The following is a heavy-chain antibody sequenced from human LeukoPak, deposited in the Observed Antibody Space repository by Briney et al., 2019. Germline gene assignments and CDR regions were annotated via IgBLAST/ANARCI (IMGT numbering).Heavy chain of an antibody. D-gene: IGHD7-27*01. Sequence: ASVTVSCKASGYTFTGYYMHWVRQAPGQGLEWMGIINPSDGYTTYAQKFQGRVTMTRDTSTSTVYMELSSLRSDDTAVYYCARALGSFDYWGQGTLVTVSS. CDR1: GYTFTGYY. CDR3: ARALGSFDY. V-gene: IGHV1-46*01. CDR2: INPSDGYT. J-gene: IGHJ4*02.